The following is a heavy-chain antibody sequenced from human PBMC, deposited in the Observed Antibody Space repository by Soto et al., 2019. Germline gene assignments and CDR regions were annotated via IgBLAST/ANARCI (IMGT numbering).Heavy chain of an antibody. CDR3: ARHKNYYDSSGYHDAFDI. CDR1: GGSISSSSYY. J-gene: IGHJ3*02. V-gene: IGHV4-39*01. D-gene: IGHD3-22*01. Sequence: SETLSLTCTVSGGSISSSSYYWGWIRQPPGKGLEWIGSIYYSGSTYYNPSLKSRVTISVDTSKNQFSLKLSSVTAADTAVYYCARHKNYYDSSGYHDAFDIWGQGTMVTVSS. CDR2: IYYSGST.